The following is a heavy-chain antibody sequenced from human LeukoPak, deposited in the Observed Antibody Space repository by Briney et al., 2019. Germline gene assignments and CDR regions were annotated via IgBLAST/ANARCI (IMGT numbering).Heavy chain of an antibody. CDR2: INPNSGGT. Sequence: ASVKVSCKTSGYTFTGYYMHWVRQAPGQGLEWMGWINPNSGGTNYAQKFQGRVTMTRDTSISIAYMELSSLRSDDTAVYYCARGRDLRYFDLLLPLDYWGQGTLFTVSS. J-gene: IGHJ4*02. V-gene: IGHV1-2*02. CDR3: ARGRDLRYFDLLLPLDY. D-gene: IGHD3-9*01. CDR1: GYTFTGYY.